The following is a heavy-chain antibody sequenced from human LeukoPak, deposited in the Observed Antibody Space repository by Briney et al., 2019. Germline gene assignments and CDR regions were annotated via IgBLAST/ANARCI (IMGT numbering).Heavy chain of an antibody. CDR3: ARHSDPGYSSSWYVLGWWYYYYGMDV. CDR2: IYPGDSDT. CDR1: GHTFTNSW. J-gene: IGHJ6*02. Sequence: GESLKISCKGSGHTFTNSWIGWVRQMPGKGLEWMGIIYPGDSDTRYSPSFQGQVTISADKSISTAYLQWSSLKASDTAMYYCARHSDPGYSSSWYVLGWWYYYYGMDVWGQGTTVTVSS. D-gene: IGHD6-13*01. V-gene: IGHV5-51*01.